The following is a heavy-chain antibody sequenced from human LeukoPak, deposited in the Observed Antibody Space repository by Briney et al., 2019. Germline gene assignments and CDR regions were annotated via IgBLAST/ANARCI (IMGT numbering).Heavy chain of an antibody. CDR2: IKQDGSEK. CDR1: GFTFSSYW. Sequence: GGSLRLSCAASGFTFSSYWMSWVRQAPGKGLEWVADIKQDGSEKYYVDSVKGRFTISRDNAKNSLYLQMNSLRAEDTAVYYCGVVPDYYYGMDVWGQGTTVTVSS. J-gene: IGHJ6*02. D-gene: IGHD3-3*01. CDR3: GVVPDYYYGMDV. V-gene: IGHV3-7*01.